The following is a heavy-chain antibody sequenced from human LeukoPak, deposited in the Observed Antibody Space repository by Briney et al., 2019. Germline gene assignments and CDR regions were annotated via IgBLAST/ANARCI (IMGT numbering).Heavy chain of an antibody. Sequence: SETLSLTCAVSGGSISSYYWSWIRQPPGKGLEWIGYIYYSGSTNYHPSLKSRVTISGDTSKNQFSLKLSSVTAADTAVYYCARGSRRWLQLYWYFDLWGRGTLVTVSS. CDR1: GGSISSYY. V-gene: IGHV4-59*01. CDR2: IYYSGST. J-gene: IGHJ2*01. CDR3: ARGSRRWLQLYWYFDL. D-gene: IGHD5-24*01.